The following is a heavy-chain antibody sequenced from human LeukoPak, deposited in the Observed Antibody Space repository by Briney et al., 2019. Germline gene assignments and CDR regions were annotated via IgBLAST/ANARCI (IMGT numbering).Heavy chain of an antibody. CDR1: GYTFTGYY. V-gene: IGHV1-2*06. J-gene: IGHJ5*02. CDR2: INPNSGGT. Sequence: ASVKVSCKASGYTFTGYYMHWARQAPGQGLEWMGRINPNSGGTNYAQKFQGRVTMTRDTSISTAYMELSRLRSDDTAVYYCARGDFWSDWFDPWGQGTLVTVSS. D-gene: IGHD3-3*01. CDR3: ARGDFWSDWFDP.